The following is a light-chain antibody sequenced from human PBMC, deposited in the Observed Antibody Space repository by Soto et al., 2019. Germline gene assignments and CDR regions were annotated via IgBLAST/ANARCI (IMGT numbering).Light chain of an antibody. Sequence: EIVMTQSPATLSVSPGERATLSCRASQSVSSNLAWYHQKPGQAPRLLIYGASTRATGIPARFSGSGSGTEFTLTISSLQSEDFAVYYCQQYNTWPPVTFRQGTKLEIK. V-gene: IGKV3-15*01. CDR2: GAS. J-gene: IGKJ2*01. CDR3: QQYNTWPPVT. CDR1: QSVSSN.